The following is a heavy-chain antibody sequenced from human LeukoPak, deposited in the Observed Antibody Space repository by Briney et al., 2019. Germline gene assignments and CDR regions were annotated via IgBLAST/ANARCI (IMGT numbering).Heavy chain of an antibody. J-gene: IGHJ4*02. V-gene: IGHV4-59*01. CDR2: IYYSGST. Sequence: SETLSLTCTVSGGSISSYYWSWIRQPPGKGLEWIGYIYYSGSTNYNPSLKSRVTISVDTSKNQFSLKLSSVTAADTAVYYCARERRYYYGSGSYFDYWGQGTLVTVSS. CDR1: GGSISSYY. CDR3: ARERRYYYGSGSYFDY. D-gene: IGHD3-10*01.